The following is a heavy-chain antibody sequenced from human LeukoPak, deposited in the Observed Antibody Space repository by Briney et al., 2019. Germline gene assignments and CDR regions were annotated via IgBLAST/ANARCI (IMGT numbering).Heavy chain of an antibody. CDR2: IYYSGST. D-gene: IGHD6-19*01. Sequence: SETLSLTCTVSGGSISSYYWSCIRQPPGKGLEWIGYIYYSGSTNYNPPLKSRVTISVDTSKNQFSLKLSSVTAADTAVYYCARETYSSGWYVVGFDYWGQGTLVTVSS. CDR1: GGSISSYY. CDR3: ARETYSSGWYVVGFDY. V-gene: IGHV4-59*01. J-gene: IGHJ4*02.